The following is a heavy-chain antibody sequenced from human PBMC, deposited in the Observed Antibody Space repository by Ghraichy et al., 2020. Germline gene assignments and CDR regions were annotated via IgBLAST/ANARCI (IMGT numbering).Heavy chain of an antibody. CDR3: AHSYEVVVTAIPLNFDY. D-gene: IGHD2-21*02. CDR1: GFSLSTSGVG. V-gene: IGHV2-5*01. J-gene: IGHJ4*02. CDR2: IYWNDDK. Sequence: SGPTLVKPTQTLTLTCTFSGFSLSTSGVGVGWIRQPPGKALEWLALIYWNDDKRYSPSLKSRLTITKDTSKNQVVLTMTNMDPVDTATYYCAHSYEVVVTAIPLNFDYWGQGTLVTVSS.